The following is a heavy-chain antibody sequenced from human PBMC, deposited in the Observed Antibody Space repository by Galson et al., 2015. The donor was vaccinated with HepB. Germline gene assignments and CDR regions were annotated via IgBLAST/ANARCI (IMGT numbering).Heavy chain of an antibody. CDR1: GFIFSDAW. Sequence: SLRLSCAVSGFIFSDAWMSWVRQAPGKGLEWVGHIRNKTDGGTTEYAAPVKGRFTISTDDSKNTLYLQMNSLKIEDTAVYYCVTEKTSGWYGAFDYWGQGTPVTVSS. D-gene: IGHD6-19*01. CDR2: IRNKTDGGTT. CDR3: VTEKTSGWYGAFDY. V-gene: IGHV3-15*01. J-gene: IGHJ4*02.